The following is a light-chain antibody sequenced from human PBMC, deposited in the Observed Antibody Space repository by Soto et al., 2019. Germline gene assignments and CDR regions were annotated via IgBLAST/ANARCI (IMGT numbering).Light chain of an antibody. V-gene: IGLV2-14*01. CDR2: EVS. CDR1: SSDVGGYNH. Sequence: QLVLTQPASVSGSPGQSITISCTGTSSDVGGYNHVSWYQQHPGKAPKLMIYEVSNRPSGVSNRFSGSKSGNTASLTISGLQAEDEADYYCSSYTSSSTPYVFGTGTKLTVL. CDR3: SSYTSSSTPYV. J-gene: IGLJ1*01.